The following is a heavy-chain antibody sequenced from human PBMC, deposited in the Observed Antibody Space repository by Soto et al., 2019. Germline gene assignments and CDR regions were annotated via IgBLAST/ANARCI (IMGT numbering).Heavy chain of an antibody. J-gene: IGHJ4*02. CDR2: ISPYNGNT. Sequence: QVQLVQSGAEVKRPGASVKVSCKASGYTFRNYGITWVRQAPGQGLEWMAWISPYNGNTNYAQDLQGRVTKTTHTSTSTAYMELRSLTSEATIMYYCARDLVSGSDFWRAYNGGYFDYWGQRTLVTVSS. CDR3: ARDLVSGSDFWRAYNGGYFDY. V-gene: IGHV1-18*01. D-gene: IGHD3-3*01. CDR1: GYTFRNYG.